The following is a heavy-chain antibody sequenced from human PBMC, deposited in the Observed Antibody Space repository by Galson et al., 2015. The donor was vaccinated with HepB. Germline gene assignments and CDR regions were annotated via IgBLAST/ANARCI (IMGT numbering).Heavy chain of an antibody. CDR3: AREGTVVRGVIVEHHYYGLDV. Sequence: SVKVSCKASGYTFTTYGVSWVRQAPGQGLEWMGWISAYNGDTNYAQKLQGRVIMTTDASTNTAYMELRSLRSDDTAVYYCAREGTVVRGVIVEHHYYGLDVWGQGTTVTVSS. CDR2: ISAYNGDT. CDR1: GYTFTTYG. V-gene: IGHV1-18*01. D-gene: IGHD3-10*01. J-gene: IGHJ6*02.